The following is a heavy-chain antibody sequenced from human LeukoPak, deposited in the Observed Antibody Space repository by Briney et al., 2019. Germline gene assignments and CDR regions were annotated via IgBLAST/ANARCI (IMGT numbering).Heavy chain of an antibody. CDR1: GGTFSSYA. Sequence: SVKVSCKASGGTFSSYAISWVRQAPGQGLEWMGGIVPIFGTANYAQKFQGRVTITADESTSTAYMELGSLRSEDTAVYYCARGLLGYCSSTSCYTSAFDIWGQGTMVTVSS. V-gene: IGHV1-69*13. J-gene: IGHJ3*02. D-gene: IGHD2-2*02. CDR3: ARGLLGYCSSTSCYTSAFDI. CDR2: IVPIFGTA.